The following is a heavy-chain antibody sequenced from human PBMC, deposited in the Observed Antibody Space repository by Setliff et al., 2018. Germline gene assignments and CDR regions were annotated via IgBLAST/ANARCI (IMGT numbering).Heavy chain of an antibody. CDR1: GDSISRSTYY. Sequence: PSETLSLTCTLSGDSISRSTYYWGWIRQSPGKGLDWIGTVDRSGNTFYYPSLRSRVTISVDTSKNQISLKLTSVSAADTAVYYCARRDSTSYYGYSFDFWGRGTLVTVSS. CDR2: VDRSGNT. D-gene: IGHD3-22*01. CDR3: ARRDSTSYYGYSFDF. J-gene: IGHJ4*02. V-gene: IGHV4-39*01.